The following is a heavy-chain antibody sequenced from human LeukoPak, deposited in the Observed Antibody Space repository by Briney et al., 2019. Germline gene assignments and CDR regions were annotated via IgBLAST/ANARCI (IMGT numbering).Heavy chain of an antibody. CDR3: AKTPPNYDFWSGVEGAFDI. Sequence: GGSLSLSCAASRFTFSSCVMSWVRQAPGKGLEWVSAISGSGGSAYYADSVKGRFTISRDNSKNTLYLQMNSLRAEDSAVYYCAKTPPNYDFWSGVEGAFDIWGQGTMVTVSS. CDR2: ISGSGGSA. CDR1: RFTFSSCV. V-gene: IGHV3-23*01. D-gene: IGHD3-3*01. J-gene: IGHJ3*02.